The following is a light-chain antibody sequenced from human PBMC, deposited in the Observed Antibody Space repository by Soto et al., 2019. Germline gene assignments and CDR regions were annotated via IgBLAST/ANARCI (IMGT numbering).Light chain of an antibody. CDR2: GAS. V-gene: IGKV3-20*01. Sequence: EIVLTQSPGTLSLSSGERATLSCRASQSVRSNYLAWYQQKPGQAPRLLIYGASSRATGIPDRFGGSGSGTDFTLTISRLAPEEFAVYYCQQYASSPLTFGGGTKVEIK. CDR1: QSVRSNY. J-gene: IGKJ4*01. CDR3: QQYASSPLT.